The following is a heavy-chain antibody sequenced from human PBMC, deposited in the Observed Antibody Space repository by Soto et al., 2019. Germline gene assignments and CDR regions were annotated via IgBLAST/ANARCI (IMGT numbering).Heavy chain of an antibody. CDR1: GGSFSGYY. J-gene: IGHJ6*03. V-gene: IGHV4-34*01. CDR2: INHSGST. D-gene: IGHD6-6*01. Sequence: SETLSLTCAVYGGSFSGYYWSWIRQPPGKGLEWIGEINHSGSTNYNPSLKSRVTISVDTSKNQFSLKLSSVTAADTAVYYCARGAMYSSSGHYYYYYMDVWGKGTTVTVSS. CDR3: ARGAMYSSSGHYYYYYMDV.